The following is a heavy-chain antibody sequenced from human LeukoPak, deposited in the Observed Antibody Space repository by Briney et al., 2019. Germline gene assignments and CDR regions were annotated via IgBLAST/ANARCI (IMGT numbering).Heavy chain of an antibody. D-gene: IGHD3-10*01. Sequence: PSETLSLTCAVYGGSFSGYYWSWIRQPPGKGLEWIGEINHSGSTNYNPSLKSRVTISVDTSKNQFSLKLSSVTAADTAVYYCARDLGGAIDYWGQGTLVTVSS. CDR1: GGSFSGYY. J-gene: IGHJ4*02. CDR2: INHSGST. V-gene: IGHV4-34*01. CDR3: ARDLGGAIDY.